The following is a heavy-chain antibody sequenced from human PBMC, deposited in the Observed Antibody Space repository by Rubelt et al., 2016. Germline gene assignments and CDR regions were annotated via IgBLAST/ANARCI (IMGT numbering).Heavy chain of an antibody. Sequence: QVQLQQWGAGLLKPSETLSLTCAVYGGSLSGYYWSWIRQSPGKGLEWIGESNPSGSTNYTPSLRIRVSFSVDTSGNQLSLTLRCRRAAETAVKYCARVGRGGYTGYDSPTNDYRSQGTLVTLSS. CDR3: ARVGRGGYTGYDSPTNDY. CDR1: GGSLSGYY. CDR2: SNPSGST. J-gene: IGHJ4*02. V-gene: IGHV4-34*01. D-gene: IGHD5-12*01.